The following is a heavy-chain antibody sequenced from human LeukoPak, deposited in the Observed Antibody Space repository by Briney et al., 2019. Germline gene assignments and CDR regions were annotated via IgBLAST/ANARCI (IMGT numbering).Heavy chain of an antibody. Sequence: PSETLSLTCSVSGGSITTSRYYWGWVRQSPGKGLEWIGSVYYFGNAYYRPSLMSRATISIDTSKKRISLNLTSVTARDTAIYYCATHKEGSYFDPWGQGTLVTVSS. CDR1: GGSITTSRYY. V-gene: IGHV4-39*01. CDR2: VYYFGNA. D-gene: IGHD3-10*01. CDR3: ATHKEGSYFDP. J-gene: IGHJ5*02.